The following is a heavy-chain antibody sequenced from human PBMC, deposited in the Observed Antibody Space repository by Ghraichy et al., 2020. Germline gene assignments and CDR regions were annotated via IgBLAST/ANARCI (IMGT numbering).Heavy chain of an antibody. J-gene: IGHJ6*02. CDR2: ISGSGGST. CDR3: AKDQGVCSSTSCYGPYYYYGMDV. D-gene: IGHD2-2*01. CDR1: GFTFSSYA. Sequence: GGSLRLSCAASGFTFSSYAMSRVRQAPGKGLEWVSAISGSGGSTYYADSVKGRFTISRDNSKNTLYLQMNSLRAEDTAVYYCAKDQGVCSSTSCYGPYYYYGMDVWGQGTTVTVSS. V-gene: IGHV3-23*01.